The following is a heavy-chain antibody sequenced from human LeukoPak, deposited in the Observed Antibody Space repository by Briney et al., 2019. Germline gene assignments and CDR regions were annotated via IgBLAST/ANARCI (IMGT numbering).Heavy chain of an antibody. CDR2: INHSGST. CDR1: GGSFSGYY. CDR3: ARGYHYYGSGSYYTY. D-gene: IGHD3-10*01. J-gene: IGHJ4*02. Sequence: SKTLSLTCAVYGGSFSGYYWSWIRQPPGKGLEWIGEINHSGSTNYNPSLKSRVTISVDTSKNQFSLKLSSVTAADTAVYYCARGYHYYGSGSYYTYWGQGTLVTVSS. V-gene: IGHV4-34*01.